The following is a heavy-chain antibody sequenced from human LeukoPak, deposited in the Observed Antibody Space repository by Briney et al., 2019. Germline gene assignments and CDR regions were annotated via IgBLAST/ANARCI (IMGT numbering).Heavy chain of an antibody. V-gene: IGHV3-23*01. CDR2: ISGDGTET. CDR1: GLIFRNYA. J-gene: IGHJ4*02. D-gene: IGHD4-11*01. CDR3: AKGGHYSFFDY. Sequence: GGSLRLSCTASGLIFRNYAMTWVRQAPRKGLEWVSTISGDGTETFYADSVKGRFTTSRDNSKNTHYLQMSSLRAEDTGIYYCAKGGHYSFFDYWGQGTLVTVSS.